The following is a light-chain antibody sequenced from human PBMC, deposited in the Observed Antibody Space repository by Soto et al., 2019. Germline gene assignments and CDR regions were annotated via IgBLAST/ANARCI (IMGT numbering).Light chain of an antibody. J-gene: IGKJ3*01. V-gene: IGKV3-20*01. CDR3: QQYGSSPFT. CDR2: GAS. CDR1: QSVSSSY. Sequence: ESVLTQSPGTLSMSPGERATLSCRASQSVSSSYSAWYQQKPGQAPRLLIYGASSRATGVPDRFSGSGSGTDVTLTISRLEPEYFAVYYCQQYGSSPFTFGPGTKVDIK.